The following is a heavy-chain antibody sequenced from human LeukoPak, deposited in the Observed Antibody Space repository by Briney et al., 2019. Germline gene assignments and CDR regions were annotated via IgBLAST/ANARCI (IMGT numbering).Heavy chain of an antibody. CDR2: INHSGST. Sequence: SETLSLTCAVYGGSFSGYYWSWIRQPPGKGLEWIGEINHSGSTNYNPSLKSRVTISVDTSKNQFSLKLSSVTAADTAVYYCARGRGYSYRFLYYFDYWGQGTLVTVSS. J-gene: IGHJ4*02. CDR3: ARGRGYSYRFLYYFDY. V-gene: IGHV4-34*01. CDR1: GGSFSGYY. D-gene: IGHD5-18*01.